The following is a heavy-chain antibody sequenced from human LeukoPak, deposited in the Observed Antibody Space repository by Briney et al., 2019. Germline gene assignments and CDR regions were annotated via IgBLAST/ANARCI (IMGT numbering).Heavy chain of an antibody. J-gene: IGHJ6*03. CDR2: IHYSGSS. V-gene: IGHV4-59*01. CDR3: ARLAAIAPVATYYYHFMDV. CDR1: GASISAYY. D-gene: IGHD2-2*01. Sequence: SETLSLTCTVSGASISAYYWSWIRQPPGKGLEWIGYIHYSGSSNYNPSLKSRATISVDTSKMQFSLRLSSVTAADTAVYYCARLAAIAPVATYYYHFMDVWGKGTTVTVSS.